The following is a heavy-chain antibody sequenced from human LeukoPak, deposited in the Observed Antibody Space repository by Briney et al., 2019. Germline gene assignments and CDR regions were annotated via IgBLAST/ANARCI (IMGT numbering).Heavy chain of an antibody. CDR1: NYSFTSYG. CDR2: IIPIFGTA. D-gene: IGHD2-2*02. V-gene: IGHV1-69*05. Sequence: ASVKVSCKASNYSFTSYGISWVRQAPGQGLEWMGGIIPIFGTANYAQKFQGRVTITTDESTSTAYMELSSLRSEDAAVYYCASVYCSSTSCHRLGFFDYWGQGTLVTVSS. J-gene: IGHJ4*02. CDR3: ASVYCSSTSCHRLGFFDY.